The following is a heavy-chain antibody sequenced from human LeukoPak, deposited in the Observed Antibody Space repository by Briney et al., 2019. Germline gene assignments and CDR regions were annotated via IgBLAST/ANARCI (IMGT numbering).Heavy chain of an antibody. D-gene: IGHD4-17*01. CDR1: GGSISSYY. CDR2: IYTSGST. CDR3: ARADYVDAFDI. Sequence: SETLSLTCTVSGGSISSYYWSWILQPPGKGLEWIGRIYTSGSTNYNPSLKSRVTISLDTSKNQFSLKLSSVTAADTAVYYCARADYVDAFDIWGQGTMVTVSS. V-gene: IGHV4-4*08. J-gene: IGHJ3*02.